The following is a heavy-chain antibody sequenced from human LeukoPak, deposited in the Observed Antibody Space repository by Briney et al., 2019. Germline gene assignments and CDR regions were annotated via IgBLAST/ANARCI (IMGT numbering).Heavy chain of an antibody. CDR2: IYYSGST. D-gene: IGHD3-3*01. CDR1: GGSISSSRYY. J-gene: IGHJ4*02. V-gene: IGHV4-39*01. Sequence: PSETLSLTCTIPGGSISSSRYYWGWIRQPPGKGLEWIGSIYYSGSTYYNPSLKSRVTISIDTSKNQFSLKLSSVTAADTAVYYCARLGAGPTYYDFWSGYSSFYFDYWGQGTLVTVSS. CDR3: ARLGAGPTYYDFWSGYSSFYFDY.